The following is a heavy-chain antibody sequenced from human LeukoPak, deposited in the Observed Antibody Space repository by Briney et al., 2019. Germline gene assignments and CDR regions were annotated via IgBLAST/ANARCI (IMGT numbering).Heavy chain of an antibody. V-gene: IGHV3-21*01. J-gene: IGHJ5*02. CDR1: GFTFSSYS. CDR3: ARYYYDSSGYYGRGFDP. D-gene: IGHD3-22*01. Sequence: PGGSLRLSCAASGFTFSSYSMNWVRQAPGKGLGWVSSISSSSSYIYYADSVKGRFTISRDNAKNSLYLQMNSLRAEDTAVYYCARYYYDSSGYYGRGFDPWGQGTLVTVSS. CDR2: ISSSSSYI.